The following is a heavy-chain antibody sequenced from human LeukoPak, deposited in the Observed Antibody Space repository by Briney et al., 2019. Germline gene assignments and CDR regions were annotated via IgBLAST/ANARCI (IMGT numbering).Heavy chain of an antibody. Sequence: GGSLRLSRAASGFTFSSYGMHWVRQAPGKGLEWVAFIRYDGSNKYYADSVKGRFTIPRDNSKNTLYLQMNSLRAEDTAVYYCAKGRSQKMAPGDYWGQGTLVTVSS. D-gene: IGHD5-24*01. CDR1: GFTFSSYG. CDR2: IRYDGSNK. V-gene: IGHV3-30*02. J-gene: IGHJ4*02. CDR3: AKGRSQKMAPGDY.